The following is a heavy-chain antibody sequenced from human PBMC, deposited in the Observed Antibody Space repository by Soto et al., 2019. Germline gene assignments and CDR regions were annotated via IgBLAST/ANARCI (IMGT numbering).Heavy chain of an antibody. V-gene: IGHV3-48*03. CDR3: SRDKGERVAYGMDV. CDR2: INEDGTT. J-gene: IGHJ6*02. D-gene: IGHD3-16*01. Sequence: EVQLVESGGGLVQPGGSLRLSCTASGFTVSSSEMNWVRQAPGKGLEWVSYINEDGTTFYADSVRGRFTISRDSAENSLFLQMNSLRAGETAVYYCSRDKGERVAYGMDVWGQGTTVTVSS. CDR1: GFTVSSSE.